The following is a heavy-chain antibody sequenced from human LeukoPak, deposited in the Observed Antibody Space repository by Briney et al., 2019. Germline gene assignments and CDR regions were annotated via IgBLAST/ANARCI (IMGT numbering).Heavy chain of an antibody. Sequence: GSSVKVSCKASGGTFSSYAISWVRQAPGQGLEWMGRIIPIFGTANYAQKFQGRVTITTDESTSTAYMELSSLGSEDTAVYYCAREIMASYSGSHYFDYWGQGTLVTVSS. V-gene: IGHV1-69*05. CDR3: AREIMASYSGSHYFDY. CDR2: IIPIFGTA. J-gene: IGHJ4*02. D-gene: IGHD1-26*01. CDR1: GGTFSSYA.